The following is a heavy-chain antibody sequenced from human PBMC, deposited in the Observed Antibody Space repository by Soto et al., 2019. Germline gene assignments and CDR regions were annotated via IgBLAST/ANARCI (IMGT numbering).Heavy chain of an antibody. D-gene: IGHD6-19*01. Sequence: EVQLVESGGGLVQPGRSLRLSCAASGFTFDEYAMHWVRQAPGKGLEWVSGISWNSGSIGYADSVKGRFTISRDNAKNSLYLQMNSLRAEDTALYYCAKDIRALAGTETGDDAFNIWGQGTMVTVSS. J-gene: IGHJ3*02. CDR2: ISWNSGSI. CDR3: AKDIRALAGTETGDDAFNI. V-gene: IGHV3-9*01. CDR1: GFTFDEYA.